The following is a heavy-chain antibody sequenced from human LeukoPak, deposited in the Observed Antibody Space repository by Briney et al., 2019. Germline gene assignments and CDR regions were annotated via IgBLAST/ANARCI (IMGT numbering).Heavy chain of an antibody. CDR2: ISSSGSTI. J-gene: IGHJ6*02. V-gene: IGHV3-11*01. D-gene: IGHD2-21*02. CDR1: GFTFSDYY. CDR3: AKTLAYCAGDCYAYYYYGMDV. Sequence: GGSLRLSCAASGFTFSDYYMSWIRQAPGKGLEWVSYISSSGSTIYYADSVKGRFTISRDNSKNTLYLQMNSLRAEDTAVYYCAKTLAYCAGDCYAYYYYGMDVWGQGTTVTVSS.